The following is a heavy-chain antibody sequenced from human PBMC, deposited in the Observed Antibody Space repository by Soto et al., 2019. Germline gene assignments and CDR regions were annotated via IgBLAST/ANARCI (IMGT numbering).Heavy chain of an antibody. CDR3: ARDGPHSSSWYAPFDY. Sequence: EVQLVESGGGLVKPGGSLRLSCAASGFTFSSYSMNWVRQAPGKGLEWVSSISSSSSYIYYADSVKGRFTISRDNAKNSVYRQMNSRRAEATAVYYCARDGPHSSSWYAPFDYWGEGTLVTVSS. V-gene: IGHV3-21*01. D-gene: IGHD6-13*01. J-gene: IGHJ4*02. CDR1: GFTFSSYS. CDR2: ISSSSSYI.